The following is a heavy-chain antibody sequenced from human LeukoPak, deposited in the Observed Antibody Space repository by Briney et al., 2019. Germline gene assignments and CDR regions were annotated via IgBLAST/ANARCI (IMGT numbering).Heavy chain of an antibody. D-gene: IGHD2-2*01. CDR2: INTNTGNP. J-gene: IGHJ4*02. Sequence: ASVKVSCKASGYTFTSYAMNWVRQAPGQGLEWMGWINTNTGNPTYAQGFTGRFVFSLDTSVSTAYLQISSLRAEDTALYYCARDKYQLPYEIDYWGQGTLVTVSS. CDR3: ARDKYQLPYEIDY. CDR1: GYTFTSYA. V-gene: IGHV7-4-1*02.